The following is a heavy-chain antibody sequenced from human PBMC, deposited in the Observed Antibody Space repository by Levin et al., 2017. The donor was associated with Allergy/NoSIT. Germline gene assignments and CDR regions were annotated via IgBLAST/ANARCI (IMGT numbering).Heavy chain of an antibody. J-gene: IGHJ4*02. Sequence: SQTLSLTCAVSGGSIRSGGYSWRWIRQPPGKGLEWIGYIYHSGSTYYNPSLKSRVTISVDRSKNQFSLKLSSVTAADTAVYYCATSDGEFDDYWGQGTLVTVSS. V-gene: IGHV4-30-2*01. D-gene: IGHD3-10*01. CDR2: IYHSGST. CDR1: GGSIRSGGYS. CDR3: ATSDGEFDDY.